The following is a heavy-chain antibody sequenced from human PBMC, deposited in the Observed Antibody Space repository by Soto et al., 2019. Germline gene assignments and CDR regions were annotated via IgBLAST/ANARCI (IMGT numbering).Heavy chain of an antibody. CDR1: GFTFGSYA. CDR3: AKALRPSLNFFYYMEV. J-gene: IGHJ6*03. V-gene: IGHV3-23*01. Sequence: EVQLLESGGGLVQPGGSLRLSCVVSGFTFGSYAMSWVRQAPEKGPEWVAMLGGNGFTTYYADSVKGRFTISGDKSKSTLFLQMNSLRADDTGVYYCAKALRPSLNFFYYMEVWGRGTAVTVSS. CDR2: LGGNGFTT. D-gene: IGHD2-2*01.